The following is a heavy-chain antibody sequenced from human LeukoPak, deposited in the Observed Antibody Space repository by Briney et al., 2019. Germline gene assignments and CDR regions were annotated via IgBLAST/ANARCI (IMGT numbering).Heavy chain of an antibody. Sequence: GGSLRLSCAASGFTFSSYWMSWVRQAPGKGLEWVANINQDGSEKYYVDSVEGRFTISRDNAKNSLYLQMNSLRAEDTAVYYCARAYSSGCFDCWGQGTLVTVSS. D-gene: IGHD6-19*01. V-gene: IGHV3-7*04. CDR1: GFTFSSYW. CDR2: INQDGSEK. J-gene: IGHJ4*02. CDR3: ARAYSSGCFDC.